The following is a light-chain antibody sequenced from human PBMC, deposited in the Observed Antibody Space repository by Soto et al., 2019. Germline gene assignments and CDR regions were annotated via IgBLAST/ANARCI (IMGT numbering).Light chain of an antibody. J-gene: IGKJ1*01. CDR2: GVS. CDR1: QSVSSTY. V-gene: IGKV3-20*01. Sequence: IVLTQSPGTLSLSPGEGATLSCRASQSVSSTYLAWYQQKAGQAPRLLIYGVSSRATGIPDRFSGSGSGTDFTLTISRLEPEDFAVYYCQQYGSSPQTFGQGTKVDIK. CDR3: QQYGSSPQT.